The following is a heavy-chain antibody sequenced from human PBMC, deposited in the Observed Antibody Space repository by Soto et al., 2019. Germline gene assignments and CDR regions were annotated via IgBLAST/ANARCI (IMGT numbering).Heavy chain of an antibody. V-gene: IGHV4-4*02. J-gene: IGHJ6*02. CDR1: GGSISSSNW. Sequence: PSETLSLTCAVCGGSISSSNWWTWVRQPPGKGLEWIGEIYHSGSTNYNPSLKSRVTISVDKSKNQFSLKVTSVTAADTAVYYCAILLRSTYGMDVWGQGTTVTVSS. CDR3: AILLRSTYGMDV. D-gene: IGHD3-3*01. CDR2: IYHSGST.